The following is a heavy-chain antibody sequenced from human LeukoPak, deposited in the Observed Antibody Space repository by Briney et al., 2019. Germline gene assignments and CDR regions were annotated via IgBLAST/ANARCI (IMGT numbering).Heavy chain of an antibody. CDR1: GYTFSSYD. CDR3: ARAPKWQGYYYYMDV. V-gene: IGHV1-8*02. Sequence: ASVKVSCKASGYTFSSYDINWERQATGQGLEWMGWMNPNSGNTGYAQKFQDRVTITRNTSISTAYMELSSLRSEDTAVYYCARAPKWQGYYYYMDVWAKGTTVTVSS. D-gene: IGHD5-12*01. CDR2: MNPNSGNT. J-gene: IGHJ6*03.